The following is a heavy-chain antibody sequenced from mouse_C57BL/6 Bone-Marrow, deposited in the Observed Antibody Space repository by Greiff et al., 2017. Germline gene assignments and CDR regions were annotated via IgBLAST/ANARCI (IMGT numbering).Heavy chain of an antibody. CDR3: WMVTENYAMDY. V-gene: IGHV1-64*01. Sequence: QVQLQQPGAELVKPGASVKLSCKASGYTFTSYWMHWVKQRPGQGLEWIGMIHPNSGSTNYNEKFKSKATLTVDKSSSTAYMQLSSLTSEDSAVYYAWMVTENYAMDYWGQGTSVTVSS. D-gene: IGHD2-2*01. J-gene: IGHJ4*01. CDR1: GYTFTSYW. CDR2: IHPNSGST.